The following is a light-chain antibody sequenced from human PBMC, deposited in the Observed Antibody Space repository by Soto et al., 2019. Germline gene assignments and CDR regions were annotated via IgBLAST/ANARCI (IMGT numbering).Light chain of an antibody. V-gene: IGKV1-12*01. CDR1: RGIGDR. Sequence: EIQGTKAVSSVSAVVGDRDTSRCRASRGIGDRLAWFQQKPGKAPQFLIQSASNLQSGVPSRLIGSGSGTEYILSLQSLQSGETATHNCVPVSSSPRTFAQGTKVDIK. J-gene: IGKJ1*01. CDR3: VPVSSSPRT. CDR2: SAS.